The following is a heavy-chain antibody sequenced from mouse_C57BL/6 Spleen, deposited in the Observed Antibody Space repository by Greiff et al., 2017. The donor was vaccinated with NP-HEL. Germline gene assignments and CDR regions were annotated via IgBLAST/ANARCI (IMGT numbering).Heavy chain of an antibody. D-gene: IGHD1-1*01. Sequence: VQLQQSGPELVKPGASVKLSCKASGYTFTSYDINWVKQRPGQGLEWIGWIYPRDGSTKYNEKFKGNATLTVDPSSSTAYMELHSLTSEDSAVYFCARYYGSSYFWFAYWGQGTLVTVSA. V-gene: IGHV1-85*01. CDR1: GYTFTSYD. CDR2: IYPRDGST. J-gene: IGHJ3*01. CDR3: ARYYGSSYFWFAY.